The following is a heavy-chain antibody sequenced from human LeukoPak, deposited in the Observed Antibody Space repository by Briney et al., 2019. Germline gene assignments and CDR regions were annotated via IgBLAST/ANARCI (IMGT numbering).Heavy chain of an antibody. V-gene: IGHV3-7*04. Sequence: PGGSLRLSCAASGFTFSSYWMSWVRRAPGKGLEWVANIKPDGSEKYYVDSVKGRFTISRDNAKNSLYLQMSSLRVEDTALYFCARHNPLWGYWGQGTLVTVSS. CDR3: ARHNPLWGY. CDR2: IKPDGSEK. CDR1: GFTFSSYW. J-gene: IGHJ4*02. D-gene: IGHD1-14*01.